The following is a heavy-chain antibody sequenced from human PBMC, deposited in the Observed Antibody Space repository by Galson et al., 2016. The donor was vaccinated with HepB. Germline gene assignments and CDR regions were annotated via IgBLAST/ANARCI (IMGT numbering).Heavy chain of an antibody. J-gene: IGHJ4*02. Sequence: SLRLSCAASAFTFSSYNMNWVRQAPGKGLEWVSFISSSSSYIYYVDSVKGRFTISRDDAKNSLYLQMNSLRAEDTAVYYCAGGSRGYSGYGSDFSLGYWGQGTLVTGSS. CDR2: ISSSSSYI. CDR3: AGGSRGYSGYGSDFSLGY. CDR1: AFTFSSYN. D-gene: IGHD5-12*01. V-gene: IGHV3-21*01.